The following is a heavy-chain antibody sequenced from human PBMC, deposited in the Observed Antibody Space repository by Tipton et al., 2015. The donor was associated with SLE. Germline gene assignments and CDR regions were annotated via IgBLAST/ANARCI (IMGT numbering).Heavy chain of an antibody. J-gene: IGHJ5*02. CDR3: ARVGLITMVQGVVT. CDR2: ISAYNGNT. D-gene: IGHD3-10*01. V-gene: IGHV1-18*01. Sequence: QLVQSGSEVKKPGASVKVSCKASGYTFTSYGISWVRPAPGQGLEWMGWISAYNGNTNYAQKLQGRVTMTTDPSTSRAYVELRSLRSDDTAVYYWARVGLITMVQGVVTWGQGTLVTVSS. CDR1: GYTFTSYG.